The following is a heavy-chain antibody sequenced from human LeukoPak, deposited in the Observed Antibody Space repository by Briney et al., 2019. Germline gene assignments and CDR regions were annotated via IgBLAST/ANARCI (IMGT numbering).Heavy chain of an antibody. Sequence: GESLKISCKGSGYSFTSYWISWVRQMPGKGLEWMGRIDPSDSYTKYSPSFQGHVTISTDKSISTAYLQWSSLKASDTAMYYCARQATVTTLLDYWGQGSLVTVSS. CDR1: GYSFTSYW. D-gene: IGHD4-17*01. CDR3: ARQATVTTLLDY. J-gene: IGHJ4*02. V-gene: IGHV5-10-1*01. CDR2: IDPSDSYT.